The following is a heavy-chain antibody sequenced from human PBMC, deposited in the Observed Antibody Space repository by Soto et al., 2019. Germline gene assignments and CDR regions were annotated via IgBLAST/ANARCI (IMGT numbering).Heavy chain of an antibody. D-gene: IGHD3-22*01. CDR3: ARVGYYDSSGFFAPFDF. CDR2: INHSGIT. J-gene: IGHJ4*02. CDR1: GGSFSCFY. Sequence: PSETLSLTCAVYGGSFSCFYWSWIRQPPGKGLEWIGEINHSGITGYNPSLKSRVTISIDTSKSQFSLRLKSVTAADTAVYYCARVGYYDSSGFFAPFDFWARGTLVTVSS. V-gene: IGHV4-34*01.